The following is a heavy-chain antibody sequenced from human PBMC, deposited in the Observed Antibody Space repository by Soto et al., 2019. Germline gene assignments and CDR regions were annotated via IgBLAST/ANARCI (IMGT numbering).Heavy chain of an antibody. Sequence: KPSETLSLTCAVSGGSISSSNWWSWVRQPPGKGLEWIGEIYHSGSTNYNPSLKSRVTISVDKSKNQFSLKLSSVTAADTAVYYCASRVAAVAGEFDYWGQGTLVTVSS. CDR2: IYHSGST. D-gene: IGHD6-19*01. CDR3: ASRVAAVAGEFDY. J-gene: IGHJ4*02. CDR1: GGSISSSNW. V-gene: IGHV4-4*02.